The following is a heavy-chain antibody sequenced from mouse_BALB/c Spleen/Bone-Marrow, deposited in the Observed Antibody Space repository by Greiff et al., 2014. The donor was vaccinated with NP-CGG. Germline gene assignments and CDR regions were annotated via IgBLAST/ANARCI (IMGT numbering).Heavy chain of an antibody. CDR2: ITGGGTT. J-gene: IGHJ4*01. D-gene: IGHD1-2*01. Sequence: GQLVESGGGLVKPGESLKFSCAASGITVSSYTMSWVRQTPEKRLEWVASITGGGTTYYPDSVKGRFTISRDNARNILYLQVSSLRSEDTAIYYCARHYGYVDAMDYWGREPQSPSPQ. V-gene: IGHV5-6-5*01. CDR3: ARHYGYVDAMDY. CDR1: GITVSSYT.